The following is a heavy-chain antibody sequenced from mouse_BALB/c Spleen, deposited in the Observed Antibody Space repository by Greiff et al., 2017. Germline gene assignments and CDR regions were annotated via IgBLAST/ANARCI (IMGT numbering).Heavy chain of an antibody. CDR3: ARDRVGFDY. V-gene: IGHV5-9-4*01. CDR2: ISSGGSYT. Sequence: EVQVVESGGGLVKPGGSLKLSCAASGFTFSSYAMSWVRQSPEKRLEWVAEISSGGSYTYYPDTVTGRFTISRDNAKNTLYLEMSSLRSEDTAMYYCARDRVGFDYWGQGTTLTVSS. CDR1: GFTFSSYA. D-gene: IGHD1-1*02. J-gene: IGHJ2*01.